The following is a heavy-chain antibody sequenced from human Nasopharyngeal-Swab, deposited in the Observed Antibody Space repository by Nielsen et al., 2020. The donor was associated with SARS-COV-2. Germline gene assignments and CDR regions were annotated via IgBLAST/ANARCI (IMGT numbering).Heavy chain of an antibody. Sequence: GESLKLSCAASGFTFSVYYLGWIRHAPGKGLEWVSYISNSGTTIQYADSVKGRFTVSRDNGKSSLYLQMNGLRAEDTAVYYCARSYCNSPSCWADYYGMDVWGQGTTVTVSS. CDR3: ARSYCNSPSCWADYYGMDV. CDR1: GFTFSVYY. CDR2: ISNSGTTI. V-gene: IGHV3-11*01. D-gene: IGHD2/OR15-2a*01. J-gene: IGHJ6*02.